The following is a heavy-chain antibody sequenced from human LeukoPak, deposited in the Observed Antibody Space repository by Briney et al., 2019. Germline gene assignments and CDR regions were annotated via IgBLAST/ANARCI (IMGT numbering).Heavy chain of an antibody. CDR3: ARGPNYYDSSGYLAPFDY. J-gene: IGHJ4*02. D-gene: IGHD3-22*01. CDR1: GGSISSSSYY. Sequence: SETLSLTCTVSGGSISSSSYYWGWIRQPPGKGLEWIGSIYYSGSTYYNPSLKSRVTISVDTSKNQFSLKLSSVTAADTAVYYCARGPNYYDSSGYLAPFDYWGQGTLVTVSS. V-gene: IGHV4-39*07. CDR2: IYYSGST.